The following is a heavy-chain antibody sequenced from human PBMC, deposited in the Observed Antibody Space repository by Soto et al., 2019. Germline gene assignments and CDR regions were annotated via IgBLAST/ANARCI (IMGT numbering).Heavy chain of an antibody. V-gene: IGHV1-46*03. CDR1: GYTFTSYY. CDR3: TRDGWYSKASRYYMDV. Sequence: QVQLVQSGAEVKKPVASVKASCKASGYTFTSYYIPWVRQAPGQGLEWMGMSNPSGGSTTYAQKFQGRVTMTGDTSTSKVFMELSSLRSEDTAVYYCTRDGWYSKASRYYMDVWGRGTTVTVSS. D-gene: IGHD6-19*01. J-gene: IGHJ6*03. CDR2: SNPSGGST.